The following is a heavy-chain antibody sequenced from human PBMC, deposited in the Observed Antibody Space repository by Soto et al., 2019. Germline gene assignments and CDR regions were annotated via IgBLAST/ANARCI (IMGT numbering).Heavy chain of an antibody. Sequence: QVQLVQSGAEVKKPGSSVKVSCKASGGTFSSYAISWVRQAPGQGLEWMGGIIPIFGTANYAQKFQGRVTITADESRSKAYMELSSLRSEDTAVYYCASANIVVVTAIPEYYGMDVWGQGTTVTVSS. J-gene: IGHJ6*02. V-gene: IGHV1-69*01. D-gene: IGHD2-21*02. CDR2: IIPIFGTA. CDR1: GGTFSSYA. CDR3: ASANIVVVTAIPEYYGMDV.